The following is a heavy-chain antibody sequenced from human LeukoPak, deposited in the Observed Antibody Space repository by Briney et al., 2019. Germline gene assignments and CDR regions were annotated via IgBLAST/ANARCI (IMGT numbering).Heavy chain of an antibody. CDR2: INTNTGNP. CDR3: ARVPYAQWEPNYYGMDV. Sequence: ASVKVSCKASGYTFTSYAMNWVRQAPGQGLEWMGWINTNTGNPTYAQGFTGRFVFSLDTSVSTAYLQISSLKAEDTAVYYCARVPYAQWEPNYYGMDVWGQGTTVTVSS. V-gene: IGHV7-4-1*02. J-gene: IGHJ6*02. D-gene: IGHD1-26*01. CDR1: GYTFTSYA.